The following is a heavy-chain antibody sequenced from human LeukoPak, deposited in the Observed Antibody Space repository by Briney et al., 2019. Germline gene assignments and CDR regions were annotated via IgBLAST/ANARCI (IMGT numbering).Heavy chain of an antibody. Sequence: PGGSLRLSCAASGFTFSSYGMHLVRQAPGKGLEWVSAINTRGDNTYYADSVKGRFTISRDNSKNTLYLQMNSLRAEDTAVYYCAKDSTPADYWGQGTLVTVSS. J-gene: IGHJ4*02. V-gene: IGHV3-23*01. CDR3: AKDSTPADY. CDR2: INTRGDNT. CDR1: GFTFSSYG. D-gene: IGHD2-2*01.